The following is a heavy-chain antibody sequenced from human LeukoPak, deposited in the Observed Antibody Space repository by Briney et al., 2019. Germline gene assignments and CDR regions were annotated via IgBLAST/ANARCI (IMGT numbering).Heavy chain of an antibody. CDR3: AGGGAAAGTNWLDP. CDR1: RDSVSSNIAA. V-gene: IGHV6-1*01. Sequence: SQTLSLKCSIARDSVSSNIAAWNWIRQSPSRGLEWLGRTYYRSKWYNQYAVSVKSRIIINPDTSKNQFSLQLKAVTPEDTAVYYCAGGGAAAGTNWLDPWGQGTLVTVSS. CDR2: TYYRSKWYN. J-gene: IGHJ5*02. D-gene: IGHD6-13*01.